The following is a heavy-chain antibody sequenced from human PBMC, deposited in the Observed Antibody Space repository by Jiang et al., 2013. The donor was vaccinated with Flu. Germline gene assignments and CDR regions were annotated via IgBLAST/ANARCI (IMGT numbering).Heavy chain of an antibody. CDR3: ARDAVVATATAWFDP. V-gene: IGHV1-46*01. D-gene: IGHD2-15*01. Sequence: GAEVKKPGGLIKISCKASGYPFTAYFIHWVRQAPGQRLEWMGIINPTGGAADYAQKFQGRVTMTSDTSTSTVYMELGNLRSDDTAVYYCARDAVVATATAWFDPWGQGTLVTVSS. J-gene: IGHJ5*02. CDR1: GYPFTAYF. CDR2: INPTGGAA.